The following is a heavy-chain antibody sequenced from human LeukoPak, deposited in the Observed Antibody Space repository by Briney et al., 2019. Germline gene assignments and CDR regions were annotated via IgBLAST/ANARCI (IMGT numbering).Heavy chain of an antibody. V-gene: IGHV4-31*03. J-gene: IGHJ5*02. D-gene: IGHD3-16*02. CDR3: ARSYDYVWGSYRLNWFDP. CDR1: GGSISSGGYY. CDR2: IYYSGST. Sequence: PSQTLSLTCTVSGGSISSGGYYWSWIRQHPGKGLEWIGYIYYSGSTNYNPSLKSRVTISVDTSKNQFSLKLSSVTAADTAVYYCARSYDYVWGSYRLNWFDPWGQGTLVTVSS.